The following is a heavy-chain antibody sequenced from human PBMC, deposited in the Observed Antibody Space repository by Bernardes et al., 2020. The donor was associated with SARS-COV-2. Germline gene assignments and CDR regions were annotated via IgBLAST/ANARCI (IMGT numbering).Heavy chain of an antibody. V-gene: IGHV1-69*02. D-gene: IGHD6-13*01. Sequence: AVKDSCKASGGTFSSYTISWVRQAPGQGLEWMGRIIPILGIANYAQKFQGRVTITADKSTSTAYMELSSLRSEDTAVYYCGSTIAAAGTYYYYYYGMDVWGQGTTVTVSS. CDR2: IIPILGIA. CDR1: GGTFSSYT. CDR3: GSTIAAAGTYYYYYYGMDV. J-gene: IGHJ6*02.